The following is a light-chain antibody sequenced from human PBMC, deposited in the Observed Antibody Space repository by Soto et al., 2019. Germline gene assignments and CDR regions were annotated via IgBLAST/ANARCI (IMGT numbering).Light chain of an antibody. CDR1: QSVSSSY. V-gene: IGKV3-20*01. J-gene: IGKJ5*01. CDR2: GAS. Sequence: EIVLTQSPGTLSLSPGKRATLSCRASQSVSSSYLAWYQQKPGQAPRLLIYGASGRATGIPDRFSDSGSGTDFTLTISRLEPEDFAVYYCQQYGSSPPVTFGQGTRLEIK. CDR3: QQYGSSPPVT.